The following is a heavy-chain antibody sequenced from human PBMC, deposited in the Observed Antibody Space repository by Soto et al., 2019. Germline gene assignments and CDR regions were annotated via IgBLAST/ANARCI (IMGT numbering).Heavy chain of an antibody. J-gene: IGHJ3*02. D-gene: IGHD1-7*01. CDR2: FDPEDGET. V-gene: IGHV1-24*01. Sequence: ASVKVSCKVSGYTLTELSMHWVRQAPGKGLEWMGGFDPEDGETIYAQKFQGRVTMTEDTSTETAYMELSSLRSEDTAVYYCATPSNWNYVGAFDIWGQGTMVTVSS. CDR1: GYTLTELS. CDR3: ATPSNWNYVGAFDI.